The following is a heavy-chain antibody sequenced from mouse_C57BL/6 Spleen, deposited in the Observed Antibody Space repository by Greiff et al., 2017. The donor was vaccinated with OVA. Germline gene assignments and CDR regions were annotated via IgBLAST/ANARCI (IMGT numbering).Heavy chain of an antibody. J-gene: IGHJ1*03. V-gene: IGHV1-82*01. D-gene: IGHD1-1*01. Sequence: VQLQQSGPELVKPGASVKISCKASGYAFSSYWMNWVKQRPGKGLEWIGRIYPGDGDTNYNGKFKGKATLTADKSSSTAYMQLSSLTSEDSAVYFCARSGSSYRYFDVWGTGTTVTVSS. CDR3: ARSGSSYRYFDV. CDR1: GYAFSSYW. CDR2: IYPGDGDT.